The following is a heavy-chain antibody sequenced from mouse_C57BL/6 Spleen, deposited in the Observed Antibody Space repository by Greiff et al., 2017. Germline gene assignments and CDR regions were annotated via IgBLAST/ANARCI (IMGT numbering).Heavy chain of an antibody. V-gene: IGHV1-74*01. CDR3: AITGLLPYAMDY. CDR1: GYTFTSYW. J-gene: IGHJ4*01. D-gene: IGHD1-1*01. Sequence: QVQLQQPGAELVKPGASVKVSCKASGYTFTSYWMHWVKQRPGPGLEWIGRIHPSDSDTNYNQKFKGTATLTVDKSSSTAYMQLSSLTSEDSAVYYCAITGLLPYAMDYWGQGTSVTVSS. CDR2: IHPSDSDT.